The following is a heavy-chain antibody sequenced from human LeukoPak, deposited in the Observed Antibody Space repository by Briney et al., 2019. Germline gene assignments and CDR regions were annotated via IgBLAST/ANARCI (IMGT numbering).Heavy chain of an antibody. CDR3: AKEGGRYYMDV. V-gene: IGHV3-9*03. D-gene: IGHD1-26*01. Sequence: GGSLRLSCAASGFTFDDYAMHWVRQAPGKGLEWVSGISWNSGSIGYADSVKGRFTISRDNAKNSLYLQTNSLRAEDMALYYCAKEGGRYYMDVWGKGTTVTVSS. J-gene: IGHJ6*03. CDR1: GFTFDDYA. CDR2: ISWNSGSI.